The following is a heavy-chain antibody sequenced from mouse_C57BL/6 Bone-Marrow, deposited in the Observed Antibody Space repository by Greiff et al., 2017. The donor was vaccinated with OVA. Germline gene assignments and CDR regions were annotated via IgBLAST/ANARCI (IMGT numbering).Heavy chain of an antibody. J-gene: IGHJ4*01. D-gene: IGHD1-1*01. CDR2: IDPNSGGT. Sequence: VQLQQPGAELVKPGASVKLSCKASGYTFTSYWMHWVKQRPGRCLEWIGRIDPNSGGTKYNEKFKSKATLTVDKPSSTAYMQLSSLTSEDSAVYYCARKGIYYYGSSYVEDAMDYWGQGTSVTVSS. CDR3: ARKGIYYYGSSYVEDAMDY. V-gene: IGHV1-72*01. CDR1: GYTFTSYW.